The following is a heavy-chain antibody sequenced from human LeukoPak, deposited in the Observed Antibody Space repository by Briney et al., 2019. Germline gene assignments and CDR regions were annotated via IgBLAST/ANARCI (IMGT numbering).Heavy chain of an antibody. J-gene: IGHJ4*02. CDR3: AKDVGKWESLHFFDY. D-gene: IGHD1-26*01. CDR2: ISGSGAST. Sequence: GGSLRLSCLTSGFTLSTNAMSWVRQAPGKGLEWISGISGSGASTYYADSVKGQFTISRDDSRNTLYLQMNSLRGDDTAVYYCAKDVGKWESLHFFDYGGQGTLVTVSS. CDR1: GFTLSTNA. V-gene: IGHV3-23*01.